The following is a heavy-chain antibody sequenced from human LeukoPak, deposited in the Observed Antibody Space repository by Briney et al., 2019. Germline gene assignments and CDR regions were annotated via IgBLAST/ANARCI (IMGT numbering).Heavy chain of an antibody. Sequence: SETLSLTCTVSGGSMSSYYWSWIRQPPGRGLEWIGYIYYSGSTNYNPSLKSRVTMSVDTSKNQFSLKETSVTAADTAVYYCARGGGYEMPRVLDYWGQGTLVTVSS. CDR3: ARGGGYEMPRVLDY. CDR1: GGSMSSYY. D-gene: IGHD5-12*01. J-gene: IGHJ4*02. CDR2: IYYSGST. V-gene: IGHV4-59*01.